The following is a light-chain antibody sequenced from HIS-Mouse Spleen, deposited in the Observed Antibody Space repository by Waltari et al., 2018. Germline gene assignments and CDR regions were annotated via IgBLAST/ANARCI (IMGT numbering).Light chain of an antibody. Sequence: SYELTQPPSVSVSPGQTVRITCSGDALPKKYAYWYQQKSGQAPVLVIYEDSKRPSGIPERFSGSSSGTMATLTISGAQVEDEADYCCYSTDSSGNHRVFGGGTKLTVL. CDR3: YSTDSSGNHRV. J-gene: IGLJ2*01. CDR2: EDS. V-gene: IGLV3-10*01. CDR1: ALPKKY.